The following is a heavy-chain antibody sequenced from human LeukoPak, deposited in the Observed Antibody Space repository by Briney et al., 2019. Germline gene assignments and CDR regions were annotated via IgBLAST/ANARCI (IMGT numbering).Heavy chain of an antibody. Sequence: GGSLRLSWAASGFTFSSYAMHWVRKAPGKGLEGVAVISYDGSNKYYADSVKGRFTISRDNSKNTLYLQMNSLRAEDTAVYYCAKDKGRYSSDWYPFDYWGQGTLVTVSS. D-gene: IGHD6-19*01. J-gene: IGHJ4*02. CDR1: GFTFSSYA. CDR3: AKDKGRYSSDWYPFDY. V-gene: IGHV3-30-3*01. CDR2: ISYDGSNK.